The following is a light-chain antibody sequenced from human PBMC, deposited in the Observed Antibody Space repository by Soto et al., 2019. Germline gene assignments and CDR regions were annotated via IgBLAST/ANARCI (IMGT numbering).Light chain of an antibody. CDR3: QHYNDWPPTT. V-gene: IGKV3-15*01. J-gene: IGKJ1*01. CDR2: GAS. CDR1: QSISSN. Sequence: EVVMTQSPATLSVSQGERATLSCRASQSISSNLAWYRQKPGQAPRLLIYGASTRATGIPARFSGSGSGTEFTLTISSLQSEDFAVYFCQHYNDWPPTTFGQGTKVDIK.